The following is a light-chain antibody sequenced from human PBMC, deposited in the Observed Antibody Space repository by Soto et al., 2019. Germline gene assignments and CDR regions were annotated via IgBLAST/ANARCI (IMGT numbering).Light chain of an antibody. J-gene: IGKJ1*01. CDR2: GAS. Sequence: EIVLTQSPGTLSLSPGERATLSCRASQSVASSCLAWYQQKPGQAPRLLIYGASSRATGIPDRFSGSGSGTDFTLTISRLEPEDFAVSYCQQYGSSPQTFGQGTKVEI. CDR1: QSVASSC. CDR3: QQYGSSPQT. V-gene: IGKV3-20*01.